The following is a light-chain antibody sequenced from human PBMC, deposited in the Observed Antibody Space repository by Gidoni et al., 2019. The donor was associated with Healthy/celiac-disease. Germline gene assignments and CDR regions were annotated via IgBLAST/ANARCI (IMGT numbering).Light chain of an antibody. CDR1: QSISSW. V-gene: IGKV1-5*01. CDR3: QRYNSNYT. CDR2: DAS. Sequence: DIQMTQSPSTLSASVGDSVTITCRASQSISSWLAWYQQKPGKAPKLLIYDASSLESGVPSRFSGSGSGTEFTLTISSLQPDDFATNYCQRYNSNYTFGQXTKLEIK. J-gene: IGKJ2*01.